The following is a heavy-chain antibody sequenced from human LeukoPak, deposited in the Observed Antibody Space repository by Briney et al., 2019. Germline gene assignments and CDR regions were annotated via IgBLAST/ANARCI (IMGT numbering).Heavy chain of an antibody. CDR3: ARDRIESAVAGMGLYNWFDH. J-gene: IGHJ5*02. D-gene: IGHD6-19*01. CDR1: GYTFTSYY. V-gene: IGHV1-46*01. CDR2: INPSGGST. Sequence: ASVKVSCKASGYTFTSYYMHWVRHAPGQGLEWMGIINPSGGSTSYAQKFQGRVTMTRDTSTSTVYMELSSLRSEDTAVYYCARDRIESAVAGMGLYNWFDHWGQGTLVTVSS.